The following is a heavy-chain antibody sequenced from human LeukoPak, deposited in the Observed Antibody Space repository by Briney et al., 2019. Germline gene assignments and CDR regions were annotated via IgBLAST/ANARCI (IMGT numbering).Heavy chain of an antibody. CDR3: ARQGSGNYLSPVNY. J-gene: IGHJ4*02. D-gene: IGHD1-26*01. CDR2: IYSDGSST. Sequence: PGGSLRLSCAASGFTFSSYWMHWVRQAPGKGLVWVSRIYSDGSSTTYADSVKGRFTISRDNAKNTLYLQMNSLRADDTAVYYCARQGSGNYLSPVNYWGQGTLVTVSS. CDR1: GFTFSSYW. V-gene: IGHV3-74*01.